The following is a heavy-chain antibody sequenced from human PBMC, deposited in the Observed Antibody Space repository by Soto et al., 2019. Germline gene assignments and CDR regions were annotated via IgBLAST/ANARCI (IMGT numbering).Heavy chain of an antibody. CDR3: AKFSAVNGGELDF. CDR1: GITFSSYA. CDR2: ISGTGSST. V-gene: IGHV3-23*01. D-gene: IGHD3-16*01. Sequence: EVQLLESGGGLVQPGGPLRLSCAVSGITFSSYAMSWVRQAPGKGLEFVSTISGTGSSTYYADSVKGRFTISRDNSKNTLYLQMNSLRAEDTAVYYCAKFSAVNGGELDFWGQGTLVTVSS. J-gene: IGHJ4*02.